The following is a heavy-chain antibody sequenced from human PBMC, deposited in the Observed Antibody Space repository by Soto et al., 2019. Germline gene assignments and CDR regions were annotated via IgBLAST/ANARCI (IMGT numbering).Heavy chain of an antibody. J-gene: IGHJ4*02. D-gene: IGHD6-19*01. CDR3: SRSHASGWYYFDY. CDR1: VVTLGDYA. CDR2: IRAKAYGETT. V-gene: IGHV3-49*03. Sequence: RSLRLSCTASVVTLGDYAMILFRQAPGKGLEWVGFIRAKAYGETTKYAASVRGGFTISRNDSKSIAYLQMNSLKIEDTAVYYCSRSHASGWYYFDYWGQGT.